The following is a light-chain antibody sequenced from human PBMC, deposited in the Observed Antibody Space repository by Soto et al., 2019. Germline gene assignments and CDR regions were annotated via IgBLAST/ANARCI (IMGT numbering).Light chain of an antibody. J-gene: IGKJ1*01. CDR3: QQYNTYSGT. V-gene: IGKV1-5*01. CDR2: DAS. Sequence: DIQMTQSPSTLSASVGDRVTITCRASQSISNWLAWYQQKPGGAPKLLTYDASNLQGGVPSRFSGSGSGTEFTLTISSLQPDDFATYYCQQYNTYSGTFGQGTEVEIK. CDR1: QSISNW.